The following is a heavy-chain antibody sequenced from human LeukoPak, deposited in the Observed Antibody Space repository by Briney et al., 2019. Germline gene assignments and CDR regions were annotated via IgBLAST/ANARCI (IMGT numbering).Heavy chain of an antibody. J-gene: IGHJ4*02. CDR3: ARDGAVTNGRYFDY. V-gene: IGHV3-21*01. CDR1: GFTFSTYS. Sequence: GGALRLSCAASGFTFSTYSMNWVRQAPGKGLEWVSSISSSSSYIYYGDSVKGRFTISRDNAKNSLYLQMNSLRAEDTAVYYCARDGAVTNGRYFDYWGQGTLVTVSS. D-gene: IGHD4-17*01. CDR2: ISSSSSYI.